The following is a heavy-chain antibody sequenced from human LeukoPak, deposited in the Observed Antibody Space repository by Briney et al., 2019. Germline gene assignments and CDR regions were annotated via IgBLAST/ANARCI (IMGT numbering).Heavy chain of an antibody. CDR1: GFTFSSKT. Sequence: GGSVRLSCSASGFTFSSKTMHWVRQAPGKGLEDVSGISSNGGRTYLADSVKGRFTISRDNSKNTLYLQMSSLRDEDTAVYYCVKEQDYGDSRFDYWGQGALVTVFS. V-gene: IGHV3-64D*09. CDR3: VKEQDYGDSRFDY. J-gene: IGHJ4*02. D-gene: IGHD4-17*01. CDR2: ISSNGGRT.